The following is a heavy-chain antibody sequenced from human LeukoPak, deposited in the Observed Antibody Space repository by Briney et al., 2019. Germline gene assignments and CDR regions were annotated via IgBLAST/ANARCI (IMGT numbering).Heavy chain of an antibody. V-gene: IGHV3-48*02. D-gene: IGHD3-10*01. CDR2: ISSSSSTI. CDR3: ARIELLWFGESDAFDI. CDR1: GFTFSSYS. J-gene: IGHJ3*02. Sequence: GGSLRLSCAASGFTFSSYSVNWVRQAPGKGLEWVSYISSSSSTIYYADSVKGRFTISRDNAKNSLYLQMNSLRDEDTAVYYCARIELLWFGESDAFDIWGQGTMVTVSS.